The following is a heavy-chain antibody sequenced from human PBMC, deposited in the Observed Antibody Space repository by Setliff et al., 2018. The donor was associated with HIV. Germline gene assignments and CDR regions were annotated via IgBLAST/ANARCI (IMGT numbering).Heavy chain of an antibody. CDR3: ARGRNYNSGMDV. CDR1: GYSFTSYG. J-gene: IGHJ6*02. D-gene: IGHD3-10*01. V-gene: IGHV1-18*01. Sequence: ASVKVSCKASGYSFTSYGIGWVRQAPGQRLEWIGWISPYSRITNYAPKFRDRVTMTTETSTNTAYLEVRSLSSDDTAVYYCARGRNYNSGMDVWGQGTTVTVSS. CDR2: ISPYSRIT.